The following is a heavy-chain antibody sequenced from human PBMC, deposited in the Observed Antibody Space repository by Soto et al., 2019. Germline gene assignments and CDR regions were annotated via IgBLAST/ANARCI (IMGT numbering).Heavy chain of an antibody. CDR3: ARDGGSGFSMVRGVILGY. CDR2: TSGSGGST. J-gene: IGHJ4*02. D-gene: IGHD3-10*01. CDR1: GFTFSSYA. V-gene: IGHV3-23*01. Sequence: EVQLLESGGGLVQPGGSLRLSCAASGFTFSSYAMSWVRQAPGKGLEWVSSTSGSGGSTYYADSVRGRFTISRDNSRNTLYMQMNRLRADDTAVYYCARDGGSGFSMVRGVILGYWGQGILVTVSS.